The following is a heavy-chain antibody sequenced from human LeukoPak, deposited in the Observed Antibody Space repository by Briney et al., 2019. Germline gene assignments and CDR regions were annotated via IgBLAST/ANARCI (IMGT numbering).Heavy chain of an antibody. V-gene: IGHV3-30*02. Sequence: GGSLRLSCAASGFTFSSYGMHWVRQAADRGLEWVAFIRFDGTEKDYLDSVKGRVTISRDNSKNILYLQMTGLRTEDTAVYFCAKDQLPGYYGSGSFGQWGQGTRVTVSS. D-gene: IGHD3-10*01. CDR2: IRFDGTEK. J-gene: IGHJ4*02. CDR3: AKDQLPGYYGSGSFGQ. CDR1: GFTFSSYG.